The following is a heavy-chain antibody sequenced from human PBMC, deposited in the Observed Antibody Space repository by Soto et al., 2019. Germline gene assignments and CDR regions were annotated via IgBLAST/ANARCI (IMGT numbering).Heavy chain of an antibody. V-gene: IGHV6-1*01. CDR1: GDSVSSTSTA. CDR2: TYYRSNWYT. Sequence: SQTLSLTCAISGDSVSSTSTAWSWIRQSPSRGLEWLGRTYYRSNWYTDYAVSVKSRITISPDTSKNQFSLQLNSVTPEDTAVYYCAAGEPLLYRGQGTLVTVS. CDR3: AAGEPLLY. D-gene: IGHD3-10*01. J-gene: IGHJ4*02.